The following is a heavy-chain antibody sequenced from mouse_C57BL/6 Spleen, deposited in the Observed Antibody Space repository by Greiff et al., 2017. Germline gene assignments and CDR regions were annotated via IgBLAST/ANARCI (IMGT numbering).Heavy chain of an antibody. V-gene: IGHV14-4*01. Sequence: EVQRVESGAELVRPGASVKLSCTASGFNIKDDYMHWVKQRPEQGLEWIGWIDPENGDTEYASKFQGKATITADTSSNTAYLQLSSLTSDDTAVYYCTTKITTVFDYWGQGTTLTVSS. J-gene: IGHJ2*01. D-gene: IGHD1-1*01. CDR3: TTKITTVFDY. CDR1: GFNIKDDY. CDR2: IDPENGDT.